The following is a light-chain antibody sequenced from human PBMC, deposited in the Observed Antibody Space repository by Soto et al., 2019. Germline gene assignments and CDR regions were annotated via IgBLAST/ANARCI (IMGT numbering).Light chain of an antibody. CDR2: DVN. CDR3: TSSTTSTTMI. Sequence: QSALTQPASVSGSPGQSITISCNGTSSDIGAYNFVSWYQQHPGKAPKLMLYDVNIRPSGVSNRFSGSKSGNTASLTISGLQAEDEADYYCTSSTTSTTMIFGGGTKVTVL. J-gene: IGLJ2*01. CDR1: SSDIGAYNF. V-gene: IGLV2-14*03.